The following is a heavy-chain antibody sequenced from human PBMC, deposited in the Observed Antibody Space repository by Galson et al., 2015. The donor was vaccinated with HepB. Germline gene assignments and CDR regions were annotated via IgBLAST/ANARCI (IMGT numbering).Heavy chain of an antibody. J-gene: IGHJ6*03. CDR3: ARDQGPYNWNYVFSPPYYYYYMDV. D-gene: IGHD1-7*01. Sequence: SVKVSCKASGYTFTSYGISWVRQAPGQGLEWMGWISAYNGNTNYAQKLQGRVTMTTDTSTSTAYMELRSLRSDDTAVYYCARDQGPYNWNYVFSPPYYYYYMDVWGKGTTVTVSS. CDR1: GYTFTSYG. V-gene: IGHV1-18*01. CDR2: ISAYNGNT.